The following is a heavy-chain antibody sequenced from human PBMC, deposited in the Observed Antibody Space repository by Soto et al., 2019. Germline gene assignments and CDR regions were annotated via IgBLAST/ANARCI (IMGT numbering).Heavy chain of an antibody. CDR3: ARAEVRGVIMHYYYGMDV. J-gene: IGHJ6*02. V-gene: IGHV1-18*01. Sequence: VQRVQSGAELKKPGASVKVSCKASGYTFTSYGISWGRQAPGQGLEWMGWISAYKGNTNYAQKLQGRVTMTTDTSTSTAYMELRSLRSDDTAVYYCARAEVRGVIMHYYYGMDVWGQGTTVTVSS. CDR1: GYTFTSYG. D-gene: IGHD3-10*01. CDR2: ISAYKGNT.